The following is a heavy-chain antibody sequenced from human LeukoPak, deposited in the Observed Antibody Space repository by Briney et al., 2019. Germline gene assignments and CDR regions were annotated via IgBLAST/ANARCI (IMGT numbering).Heavy chain of an antibody. V-gene: IGHV3-53*01. Sequence: GGSLRLSCAASGFTVSSNYMSWVRQAPGKGLEWVSVIYSGGSTYYADSVKGRFTIPRDNSKNTLYLQMNSLRAEDTAVYYCARGQYDFWSGLDFDYWGQGTLVTVSS. D-gene: IGHD3-3*01. CDR3: ARGQYDFWSGLDFDY. CDR2: IYSGGST. J-gene: IGHJ4*02. CDR1: GFTVSSNY.